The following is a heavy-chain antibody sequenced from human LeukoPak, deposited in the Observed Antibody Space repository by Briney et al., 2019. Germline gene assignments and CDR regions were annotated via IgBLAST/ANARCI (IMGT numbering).Heavy chain of an antibody. J-gene: IGHJ4*02. CDR3: ARATKYSSSSPADY. D-gene: IGHD6-6*01. CDR2: INWNGGST. V-gene: IGHV3-20*01. Sequence: GGSLRLSCAASGFTFSNYAMKWVRQAPGKGLEWVSGINWNGGSTGYADSVKGRFTISRDNAKNSLYLQMNSLRAEDTALYHCARATKYSSSSPADYWGQGTLVTVSS. CDR1: GFTFSNYA.